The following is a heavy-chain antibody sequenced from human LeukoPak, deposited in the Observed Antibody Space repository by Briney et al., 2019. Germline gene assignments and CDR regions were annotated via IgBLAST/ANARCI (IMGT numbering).Heavy chain of an antibody. CDR3: ARVVGHYYDSSGFFDY. D-gene: IGHD3-22*01. J-gene: IGHJ4*02. Sequence: PGGSLRLSCAASGFTFSSYAMHWVRQAPGKGLEYVSAISSNGGSTYYANSVKGRFTISRDNSKNTLYLQMGSLRAEDMAVYYCARVVGHYYDSSGFFDYWGQGTLVTVSS. V-gene: IGHV3-64*01. CDR1: GFTFSSYA. CDR2: ISSNGGST.